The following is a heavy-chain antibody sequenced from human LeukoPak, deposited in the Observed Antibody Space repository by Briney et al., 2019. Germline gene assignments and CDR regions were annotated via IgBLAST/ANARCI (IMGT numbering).Heavy chain of an antibody. V-gene: IGHV3-48*01. Sequence: GGSLRLSCAASGFTFSSYSMNWVRQAPGKGLEWVSYISSSSSTIYYAGSVKGRFTISRDNAKNSLYLQMNSLRAEDTAVYYCASMPDSSGYYGTFDYWGQGTLVTVSS. D-gene: IGHD3-22*01. CDR2: ISSSSSTI. J-gene: IGHJ4*02. CDR3: ASMPDSSGYYGTFDY. CDR1: GFTFSSYS.